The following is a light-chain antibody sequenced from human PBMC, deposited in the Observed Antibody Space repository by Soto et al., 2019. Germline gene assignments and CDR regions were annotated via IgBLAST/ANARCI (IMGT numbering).Light chain of an antibody. CDR3: QQRSNWPPIT. J-gene: IGKJ5*01. V-gene: IGKV3D-20*02. CDR1: LTVTNNY. Sequence: EIVLTHSPDTLSLSPGDRATLSCRASLTVTNNYLAWYQQKAGQAPRLVIYDASTRATGIPDRFRASGSGTDFTLTVSRLEPEDFAAYYCQQRSNWPPITFGQGTRLEIK. CDR2: DAS.